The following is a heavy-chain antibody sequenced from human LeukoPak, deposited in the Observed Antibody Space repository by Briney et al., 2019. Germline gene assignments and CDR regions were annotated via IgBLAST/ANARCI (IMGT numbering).Heavy chain of an antibody. CDR1: GYTLTGYY. Sequence: ASVKVSCKASGYTLTGYYMHWVRQAPGQGLEWMGRINPKSGGTNYAQKFQGSVTMTRDTSISTAYMELTRLRSDDTAVYYCAKDPSTTTVTTVLDYWGQGTLVTVSS. CDR3: AKDPSTTTVTTVLDY. CDR2: INPKSGGT. J-gene: IGHJ4*02. V-gene: IGHV1-2*06. D-gene: IGHD4-11*01.